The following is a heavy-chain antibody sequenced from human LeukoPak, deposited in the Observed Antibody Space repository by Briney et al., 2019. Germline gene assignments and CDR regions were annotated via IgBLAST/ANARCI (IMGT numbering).Heavy chain of an antibody. J-gene: IGHJ4*02. CDR1: GGSISSYY. CDR2: IYYSGST. CDR3: ARVDSSGWYREYYFDY. Sequence: PSETLSLTCTVSGGSISSYYWSWIRQPPGKGLEWIGDIYYSGSTNYNPSLKSRVTISVDTSKNQFSLKLSSVTAADTAVYYCARVDSSGWYREYYFDYWGQGTLVTVSS. V-gene: IGHV4-59*01. D-gene: IGHD6-19*01.